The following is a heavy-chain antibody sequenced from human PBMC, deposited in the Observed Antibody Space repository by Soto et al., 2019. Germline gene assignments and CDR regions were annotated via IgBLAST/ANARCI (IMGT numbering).Heavy chain of an antibody. CDR1: GGSISSYY. J-gene: IGHJ5*02. CDR2: IYYSGST. D-gene: IGHD5-18*01. V-gene: IGHV4-59*01. CDR3: ARARIQLSLNWFDP. Sequence: SETLSLTCTVSGGSISSYYWSWIRQPPGKGLEWIGYIYYSGSTNYNPPLKSRVTISVDTSKNQLSLKLSSVTAADTAVYYCARARIQLSLNWFDPWGQGTLVTVS.